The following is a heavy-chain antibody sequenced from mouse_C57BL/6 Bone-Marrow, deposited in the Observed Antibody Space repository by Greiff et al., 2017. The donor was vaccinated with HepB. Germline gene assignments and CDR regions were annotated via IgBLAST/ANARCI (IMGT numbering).Heavy chain of an antibody. CDR1: EYEFPSHD. CDR3: ARHGYDGGVWWYFDV. V-gene: IGHV5-2*01. D-gene: IGHD2-2*01. CDR2: INSDGGST. J-gene: IGHJ1*03. Sequence: EVKLLESGGGLVQPGGSLKLSCESNEYEFPSHDMSWVRKTPEKRLELVAAINSDGGSTYYPDTMERRFIISRDNTKKTLYLQMSSLRSEDTALYYCARHGYDGGVWWYFDVWGTGTTVTVSS.